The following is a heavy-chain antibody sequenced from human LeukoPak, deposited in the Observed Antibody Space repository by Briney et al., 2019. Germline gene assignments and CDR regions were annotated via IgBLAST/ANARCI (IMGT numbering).Heavy chain of an antibody. J-gene: IGHJ4*02. CDR3: ARENSYGYTDY. CDR1: GVTFSSYA. Sequence: GGSLRLSCAASGVTFSSYAMHLVRQAPGKGLEWVAVISYDGSNKYYADSVKGRFTISRDNSKNTLYLQMNSLRAEDTAVYYCARENSYGYTDYWGQGTLVTVSS. D-gene: IGHD5-18*01. V-gene: IGHV3-30-3*01. CDR2: ISYDGSNK.